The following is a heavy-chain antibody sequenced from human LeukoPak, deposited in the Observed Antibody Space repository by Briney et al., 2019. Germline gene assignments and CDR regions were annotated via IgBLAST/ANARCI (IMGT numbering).Heavy chain of an antibody. CDR1: GFTFSSYG. CDR2: ISSSSGYI. D-gene: IGHD6-6*01. Sequence: GGSLRLSCAASGFTFSSYGMNWVRQAPGKGLEWVSSISSSSGYIYYADSVKGRFTISRDNAKNSLYLQMNSLRAEDTAVYYCARDLESGYSSSGFDYWGQGTLVTVSS. V-gene: IGHV3-21*01. CDR3: ARDLESGYSSSGFDY. J-gene: IGHJ4*02.